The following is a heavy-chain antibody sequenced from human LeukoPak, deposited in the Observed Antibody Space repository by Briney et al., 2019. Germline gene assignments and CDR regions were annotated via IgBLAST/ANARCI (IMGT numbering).Heavy chain of an antibody. CDR1: GFIFRNYA. V-gene: IGHV3-23*01. J-gene: IGHJ3*02. D-gene: IGHD2-21*02. Sequence: PGGSLRLSCGASGFIFRNYAMSWVRQAPGEGLEWVSGISDNGGGRYYADSVKGRFTISRDNAKNSLYLQMNSLRAEDTAVYYCARDKLVVVTPGAFDIWGQGTMVTVSS. CDR2: ISDNGGGR. CDR3: ARDKLVVVTPGAFDI.